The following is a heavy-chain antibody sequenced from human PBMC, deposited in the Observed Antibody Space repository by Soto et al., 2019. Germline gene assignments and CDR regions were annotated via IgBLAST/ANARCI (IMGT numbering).Heavy chain of an antibody. V-gene: IGHV1-2*02. CDR3: ARGSALGYYYDSSGKIDY. J-gene: IGHJ4*02. Sequence: QVQLVQSGAEVKKPGASVKVSCKASGYTFTGYYMHWVRQAPGQGLEWMGWINPNSGGTNYAQKFQGRVTMTRDTSISTAYMELSRLRSDDTAVYYCARGSALGYYYDSSGKIDYWGQGTLVTVSS. D-gene: IGHD3-22*01. CDR2: INPNSGGT. CDR1: GYTFTGYY.